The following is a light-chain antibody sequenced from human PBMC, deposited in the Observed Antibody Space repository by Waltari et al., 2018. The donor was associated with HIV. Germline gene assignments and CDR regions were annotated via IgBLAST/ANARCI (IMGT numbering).Light chain of an antibody. Sequence: QSMLTQPPSVSGAPGQRVTISCTGSSSTLGADYDCHWYQQIPGTAPKLLISGNKNRPSGVPDRFSASKSGTSASLTISGLQAEDEADYFCQSYDISLSASVVFDGGTRLTVL. CDR3: QSYDISLSASVV. J-gene: IGLJ2*01. CDR1: SSTLGADYD. CDR2: GNK. V-gene: IGLV1-40*01.